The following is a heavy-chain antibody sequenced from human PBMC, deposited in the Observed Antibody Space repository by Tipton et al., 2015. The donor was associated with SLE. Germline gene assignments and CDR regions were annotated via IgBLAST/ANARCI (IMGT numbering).Heavy chain of an antibody. Sequence: TLSLTCTVSGTPISSYYWTWIRQPPGKGLEWIGYISYGGGTNYNPSLKSRVTISIDVSKNQISLKLPSVTAADTAVYYCARGTGYPTGGFDYWGQGTLVTVSS. D-gene: IGHD3/OR15-3a*01. CDR3: ARGTGYPTGGFDY. CDR2: ISYGGGT. J-gene: IGHJ4*02. CDR1: GTPISSYY. V-gene: IGHV4-59*08.